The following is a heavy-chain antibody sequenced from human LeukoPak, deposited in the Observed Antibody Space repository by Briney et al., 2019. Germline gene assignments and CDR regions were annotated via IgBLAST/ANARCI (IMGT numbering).Heavy chain of an antibody. D-gene: IGHD6-19*01. J-gene: IGHJ6*03. CDR2: ISSRSTYI. CDR3: ARYTSGWNGGTLGYYMDV. V-gene: IGHV3-21*01. CDR1: GFTFSTYS. Sequence: GALRLSCAASGFTFSTYSMSGVRQAPGKGPEWVSVISSRSTYIYYADSVKGRFTISRDNAKNSLYLQMNSLRAEDTAVYYCARYTSGWNGGTLGYYMDVWGEGTTVTVSS.